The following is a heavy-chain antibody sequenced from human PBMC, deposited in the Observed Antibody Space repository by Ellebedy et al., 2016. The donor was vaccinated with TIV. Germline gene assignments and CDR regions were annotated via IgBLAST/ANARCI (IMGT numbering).Heavy chain of an antibody. CDR2: IYYSGST. J-gene: IGHJ2*01. D-gene: IGHD7-27*01. Sequence: SETLSLXXTVSGGSISSYYWSWFRQPPGKGLEWIGYIYYSGSTNYNPSLKSRVTISVDTSKNQFSLKLSSVTAADTAVYYCARGHGDPSDFDLWGRGTLVTVSS. CDR1: GGSISSYY. CDR3: ARGHGDPSDFDL. V-gene: IGHV4-59*01.